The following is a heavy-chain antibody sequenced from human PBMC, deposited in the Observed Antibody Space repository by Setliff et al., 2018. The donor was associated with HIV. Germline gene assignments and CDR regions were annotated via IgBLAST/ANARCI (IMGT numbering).Heavy chain of an antibody. Sequence: ASETLSLTCAVYNGSFSGYYWTWIRQPPGKGLEWIGEINHSGSTNYSPSLRSRVTVSAATSKNQFSLKLTSVTAADTAVYFCARDPHYFDTSGHYSWFYFDYWGQGTLVTVSS. CDR3: ARDPHYFDTSGHYSWFYFDY. J-gene: IGHJ4*02. CDR2: INHSGST. D-gene: IGHD3-22*01. CDR1: NGSFSGYY. V-gene: IGHV4-34*01.